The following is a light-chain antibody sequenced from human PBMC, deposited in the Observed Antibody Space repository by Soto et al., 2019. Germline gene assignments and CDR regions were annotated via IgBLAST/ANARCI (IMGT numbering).Light chain of an antibody. V-gene: IGLV1-40*01. CDR3: QSYDSSLSAV. CDR2: GNS. Sequence: QPVLTQPPSVCGAPGQRVTISCTGSSSNIGAGYDVHWYQQLPGTAPKLLISGNSNRPSGVPDRFSGSKSGTSASLAITGLQAEYEADYYGQSYDSSLSAVFGGGTKLTVL. J-gene: IGLJ3*02. CDR1: SSNIGAGYD.